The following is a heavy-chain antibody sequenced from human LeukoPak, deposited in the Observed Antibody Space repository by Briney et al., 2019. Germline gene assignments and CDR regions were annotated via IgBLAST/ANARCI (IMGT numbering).Heavy chain of an antibody. J-gene: IGHJ5*02. CDR3: ARERHVAAAGSWFDP. CDR1: GYTFNRYG. Sequence: ASVKVSCKASGYTFNRYGISWVRQAPGQGLEWMGWISAYNGNTNYAQKLQGRVTMTTDTSTSTAYMELRSLRSDDTAVYYCARERHVAAAGSWFDPWGQGTLVTVSS. CDR2: ISAYNGNT. D-gene: IGHD6-13*01. V-gene: IGHV1-18*01.